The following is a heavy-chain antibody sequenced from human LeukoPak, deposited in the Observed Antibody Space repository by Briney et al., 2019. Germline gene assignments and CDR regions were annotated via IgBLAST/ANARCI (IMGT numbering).Heavy chain of an antibody. CDR3: ARVTMVRGSFLQWFDP. CDR2: IIPIFGTA. CDR1: GGTFSSYA. Sequence: GASVKVSCKASGGTFSSYAISWVRQAPGQGLEWMGGIIPIFGTANYAQKFQGRVTITADKSTSTAYMELSSLRSEDTAVYYCARVTMVRGSFLQWFDPWGQGTLVTVSS. J-gene: IGHJ5*02. V-gene: IGHV1-69*06. D-gene: IGHD3-10*01.